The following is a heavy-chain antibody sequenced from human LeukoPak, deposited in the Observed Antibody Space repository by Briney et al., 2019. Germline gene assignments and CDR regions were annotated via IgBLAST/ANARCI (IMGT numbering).Heavy chain of an antibody. D-gene: IGHD3-10*01. CDR3: AKVGIDGSGPFDH. CDR1: GFTFSSFA. V-gene: IGHV3-23*01. CDR2: ISGRGRGGST. Sequence: PGGSLRLSCAASGFTFSSFALSWVRQAPGKGLEWVSAISGRGRGGSTYYADSVKGRFTISRDNSKNTLYLQMNSLRAGDTAVYYCAKVGIDGSGPFDHWGQGTLVTVSS. J-gene: IGHJ4*02.